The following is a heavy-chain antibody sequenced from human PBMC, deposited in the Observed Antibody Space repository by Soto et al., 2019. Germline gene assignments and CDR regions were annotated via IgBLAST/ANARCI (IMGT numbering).Heavy chain of an antibody. V-gene: IGHV4-34*01. D-gene: IGHD2-2*01. CDR3: ARAFYVVVPAASPPGNYYYYYGMDV. J-gene: IGHJ6*02. Sequence: PSETLSLTCAVYGGSFSGYYWSWIRQPPGKGLEWIGEINHSGSTNYNPSLKSRVTISVDTSKNQFSLKLSSVTAADTAVYYCARAFYVVVPAASPPGNYYYYYGMDVWGQGTTVTVSS. CDR2: INHSGST. CDR1: GGSFSGYY.